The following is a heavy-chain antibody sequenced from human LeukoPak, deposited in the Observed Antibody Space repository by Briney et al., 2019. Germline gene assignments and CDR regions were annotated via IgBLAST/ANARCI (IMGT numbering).Heavy chain of an antibody. V-gene: IGHV4-34*01. CDR2: INHSGST. D-gene: IGHD4-17*01. Sequence: SETLSLTCAVYGGSFSGYYWSWIRQPPGKGLEWIGEINHSGSTNYNPSLKSRVTISVDTSKNQFSLKLSSVTAADTAVYYCASDGPPYYYGDYGSYYYYYGMDVWGQGTTVTVSS. CDR3: ASDGPPYYYGDYGSYYYYYGMDV. CDR1: GGSFSGYY. J-gene: IGHJ6*02.